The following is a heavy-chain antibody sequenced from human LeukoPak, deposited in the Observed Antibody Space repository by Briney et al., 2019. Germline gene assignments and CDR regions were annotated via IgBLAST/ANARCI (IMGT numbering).Heavy chain of an antibody. D-gene: IGHD1-14*01. V-gene: IGHV3-48*04. CDR3: ASSTEPDY. CDR1: GFTFSSYS. Sequence: GGSLRLSCAASGFTFSSYSMNWVRQAPGKGLEWVSYISSSSSTIYYADSVKGRFTISRDNAKNSLHLQMNSLRAEDTAVYYCASSTEPDYWGQGTLVTVSS. J-gene: IGHJ4*02. CDR2: ISSSSSTI.